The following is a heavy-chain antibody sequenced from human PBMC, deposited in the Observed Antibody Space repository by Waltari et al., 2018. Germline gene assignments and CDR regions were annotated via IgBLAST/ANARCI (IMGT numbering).Heavy chain of an antibody. CDR1: GSTFINW. CDR3: ARELHWSARDY. Sequence: EVQLVESGGGLVQPGGSLRLPCAASGSTFINWMSWVRQAPGKGLEWVANIKPDGSEKNYADSVKGRFTISIDNVKNSLYLQMNSLSLEDTAVYYCARELHWSARDYWGQGTLVTVSS. D-gene: IGHD3-3*01. J-gene: IGHJ4*02. V-gene: IGHV3-7*01. CDR2: IKPDGSEK.